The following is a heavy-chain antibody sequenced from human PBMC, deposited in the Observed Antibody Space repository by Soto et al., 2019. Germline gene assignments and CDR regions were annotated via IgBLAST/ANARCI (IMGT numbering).Heavy chain of an antibody. CDR2: IYAGDSDT. V-gene: IGHV5-51*01. Sequence: GESLKISCKGSGYSFTSYWSGWVRQMPGKGLEWMGIIYAGDSDTRYSPSFQGQVTISADKSISTAYLQWSSLKASDTAMYYCARHRPHSSGWYGDDYWGQGTLVTVSS. D-gene: IGHD6-19*01. CDR3: ARHRPHSSGWYGDDY. J-gene: IGHJ4*02. CDR1: GYSFTSYW.